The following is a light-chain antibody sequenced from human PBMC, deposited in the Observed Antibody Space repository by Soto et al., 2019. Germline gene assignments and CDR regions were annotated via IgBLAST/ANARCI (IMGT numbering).Light chain of an antibody. CDR3: CSYAGRYTYV. V-gene: IGLV2-11*01. CDR2: DVS. CDR1: SSDVGGYNY. Sequence: QSALTQPRSVSGSPGQSVTISCTGTSSDVGGYNYVSWYQQHPGKAPKLMIYDVSKRPSGVPDRFSGSKSGKTASLIISVLQAEDEAVYYCCSYAGRYTYVFGTGTKVTVL. J-gene: IGLJ1*01.